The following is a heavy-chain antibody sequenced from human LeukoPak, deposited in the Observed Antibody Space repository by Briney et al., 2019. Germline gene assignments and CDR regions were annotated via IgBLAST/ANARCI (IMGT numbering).Heavy chain of an antibody. CDR2: ISGTGGTT. CDR3: ARDSSGVDY. Sequence: GGSLRLSCAASGLTFSNYAMSWVRQAPGKGLDWVSAISGTGGTTYYADSVKGRFTISRDNSKNTLYLQMNSLRAEDTAVYYCARDSSGVDYWGQGTLVTVSS. J-gene: IGHJ4*02. CDR1: GLTFSNYA. V-gene: IGHV3-23*01. D-gene: IGHD6-19*01.